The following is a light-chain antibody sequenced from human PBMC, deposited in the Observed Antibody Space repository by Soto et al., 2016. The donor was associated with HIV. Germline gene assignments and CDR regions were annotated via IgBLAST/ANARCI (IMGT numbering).Light chain of an antibody. CDR2: EDT. Sequence: SYELTQPPSVSVAPGKTARITCGGDNIGSKSVQWYQQKSGQAPGLVVYEDTGRPSEIPERFSGSNSGNTATLTISRVEAGDEADYYCQVWDSTYDRPVFGGGTKLPVL. J-gene: IGLJ3*02. CDR1: NIGSKS. CDR3: QVWDSTYDRPV. V-gene: IGLV3-21*03.